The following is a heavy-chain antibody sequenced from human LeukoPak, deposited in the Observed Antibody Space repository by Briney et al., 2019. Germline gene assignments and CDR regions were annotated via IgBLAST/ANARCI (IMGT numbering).Heavy chain of an antibody. V-gene: IGHV1-18*01. CDR3: ARDTSIAVAGGWFDY. J-gene: IGHJ4*02. D-gene: IGHD6-19*01. CDR2: ISAYNGNT. CDR1: GYTFTSYG. Sequence: ASVKVSCKASGYTFTSYGISCVRQAPGQGREWMGWISAYNGNTNYAQKLQGRGTITTDTSTSTAYMELRSLRSDDTAVYYCARDTSIAVAGGWFDYWGQGTLVTVSS.